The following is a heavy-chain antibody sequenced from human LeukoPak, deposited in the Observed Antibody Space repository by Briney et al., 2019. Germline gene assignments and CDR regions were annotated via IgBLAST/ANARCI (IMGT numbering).Heavy chain of an antibody. CDR2: IRYDGSNK. J-gene: IGHJ4*02. Sequence: GGSLRLSCAASGFTFSSYGMHWVRQAPGKGLEWVAFIRYDGSNKYYADSVKGRVTISRDNSKNPLYLQMNSLRAEDTAVYYCAKGGGYLLEPLYYFDYWGQGTLATVSS. V-gene: IGHV3-30*02. CDR1: GFTFSSYG. CDR3: AKGGGYLLEPLYYFDY. D-gene: IGHD3-22*01.